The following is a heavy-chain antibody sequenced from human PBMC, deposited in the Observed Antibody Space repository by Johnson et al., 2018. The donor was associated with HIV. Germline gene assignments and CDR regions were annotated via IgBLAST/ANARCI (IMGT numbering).Heavy chain of an antibody. CDR1: GFTFSGYW. J-gene: IGHJ3*02. Sequence: EVQLVESGGGLVQPGGSLRLSCTASGFTFSGYWMSWVRQAPGRGLEWVANIKQDGSEKYYVDSVMGRFTISRDNAKNSLYLQMNSLRVEDTAVYYCARDLTRQQLALSAFDIWGQGTMVTVSS. CDR3: ARDLTRQQLALSAFDI. CDR2: IKQDGSEK. V-gene: IGHV3-7*01. D-gene: IGHD6-13*01.